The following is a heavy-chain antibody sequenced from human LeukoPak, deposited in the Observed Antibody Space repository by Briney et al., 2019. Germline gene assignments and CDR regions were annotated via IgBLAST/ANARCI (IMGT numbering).Heavy chain of an antibody. D-gene: IGHD3-16*01. J-gene: IGHJ4*02. CDR3: AREGLLLRFGGPGGLGY. Sequence: GTSVKVSCKASGFTFTSSAMQWVRQARGQRLEWIGWIVVGSGNTNYAQKFQERVTITRDMSTSTAYMELSRLRSDDTAVYYCAREGLLLRFGGPGGLGYGGQGPLVTVS. CDR2: IVVGSGNT. V-gene: IGHV1-58*02. CDR1: GFTFTSSA.